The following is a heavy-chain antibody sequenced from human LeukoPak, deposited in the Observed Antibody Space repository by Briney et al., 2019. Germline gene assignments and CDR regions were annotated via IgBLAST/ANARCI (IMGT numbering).Heavy chain of an antibody. CDR1: GFTFSSYW. D-gene: IGHD3-9*01. J-gene: IGHJ6*02. V-gene: IGHV3-7*01. CDR2: IKQDGSEK. CDR3: ARARYFDWLFPESYYYYGMDV. Sequence: GGSLRLSCAASGFTFSSYWMSWVRQAPGKGLEWVANIKQDGSEKYYVDSVKGRFTISRDNAKNSLYLQMNSLRAEDTAVYYCARARYFDWLFPESYYYYGMDVWGQGTTVTVSS.